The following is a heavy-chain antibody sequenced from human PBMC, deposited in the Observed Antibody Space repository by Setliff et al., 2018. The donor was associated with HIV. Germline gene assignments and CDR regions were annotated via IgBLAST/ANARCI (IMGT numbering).Heavy chain of an antibody. V-gene: IGHV4-39*07. J-gene: IGHJ6*03. CDR2: IYYSGST. CDR1: GGSISSSSYY. Sequence: PSETLSLTCTVSGGSISSSSYYWGWIRQPPGKGLEWIGSIYYSGSTYYNPSLKSRVTISVDTSKNQVSLKLISVAAADTAVYYCARISDDYSRFFYYMDVWGKGTTVTVSS. D-gene: IGHD4-4*01. CDR3: ARISDDYSRFFYYMDV.